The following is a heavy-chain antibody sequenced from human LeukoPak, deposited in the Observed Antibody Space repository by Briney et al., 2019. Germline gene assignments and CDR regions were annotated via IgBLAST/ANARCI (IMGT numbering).Heavy chain of an antibody. D-gene: IGHD1-20*01. Sequence: ASVKVSCKASGYAFTGYYMHWVRQAPGQGLEWMGWINPNSGGTNYAQKFQGRVTMTRDTSISTAYMELSRLRSDDTAMYYCARDAMKNNWNDDGYWGQGTLVTVSS. J-gene: IGHJ4*02. V-gene: IGHV1-2*02. CDR3: ARDAMKNNWNDDGY. CDR2: INPNSGGT. CDR1: GYAFTGYY.